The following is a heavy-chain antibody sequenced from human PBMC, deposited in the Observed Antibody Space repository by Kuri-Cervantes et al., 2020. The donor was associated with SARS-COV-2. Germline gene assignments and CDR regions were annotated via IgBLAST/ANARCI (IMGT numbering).Heavy chain of an antibody. CDR2: MSDSGGRS. CDR3: AKMSPRDTSDSFGRKFHFDS. D-gene: IGHD3-9*01. CDR1: GFTFSNYA. J-gene: IGHJ4*02. Sequence: GESLKISCVASGFTFSNYAMGWVRQAPGRGLEWVSTMSDSGGRSYNSVSVKGRFSISRDNSKNMLYLQMNSLRDEDTAIYYCAKMSPRDTSDSFGRKFHFDSWGQGTLVTVSS. V-gene: IGHV3-23*01.